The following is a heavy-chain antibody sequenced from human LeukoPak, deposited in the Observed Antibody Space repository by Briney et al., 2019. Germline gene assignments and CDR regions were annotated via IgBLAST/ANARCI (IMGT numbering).Heavy chain of an antibody. CDR1: GFTFSSYS. D-gene: IGHD3-22*01. J-gene: IGHJ4*02. CDR2: ISSSSSYI. V-gene: IGHV3-21*01. CDR3: ARDGGGQYYYDSSGYYY. Sequence: PGGSLRLSCAASGFTFSSYSMNWVRQAPGKGLEWVSCISSSSSYIYYADSVKGRFTISRDNAKNSLYLQMNSLRAEDTAVYYCARDGGGQYYYDSSGYYYWGQGTLVTVSS.